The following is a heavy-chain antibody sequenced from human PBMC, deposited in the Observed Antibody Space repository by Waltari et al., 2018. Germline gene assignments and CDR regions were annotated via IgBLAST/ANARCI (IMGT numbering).Heavy chain of an antibody. CDR1: GGSISSSSYY. CDR2: IYYSGST. Sequence: QLQLQESGPGLVKPSETLSLTCTVSGGSISSSSYYWGWIRQPPGKGLEWIGSIYYSGSTYTSPSIKSRVTISVDTSKNQFSMKLSSVTAADTAVYYCASVEVVVIVSWGQGTLVTVSS. J-gene: IGHJ1*01. CDR3: ASVEVVVIVS. V-gene: IGHV4-39*07. D-gene: IGHD2-21*01.